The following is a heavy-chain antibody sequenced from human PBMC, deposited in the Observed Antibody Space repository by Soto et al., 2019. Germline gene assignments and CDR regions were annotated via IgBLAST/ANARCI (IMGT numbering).Heavy chain of an antibody. CDR2: ITGSGGIT. D-gene: IGHD6-19*01. J-gene: IGHJ2*01. V-gene: IGHV3-23*01. Sequence: EVQLLESGGDLVQPGGSLRLSCAASGFTFSSYAMSWVRHAPGKGLEWVSIITGSGGITYYADSVKGRFTISRANFKNTLSLQMNSLRAEAAAVYYCARGDSSGWTYWYFDLWGRGTLATVSS. CDR3: ARGDSSGWTYWYFDL. CDR1: GFTFSSYA.